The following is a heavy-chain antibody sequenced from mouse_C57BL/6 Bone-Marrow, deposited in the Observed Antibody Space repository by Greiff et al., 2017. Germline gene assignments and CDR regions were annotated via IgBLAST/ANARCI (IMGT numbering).Heavy chain of an antibody. CDR1: GYTFTEYT. Sequence: VQLQQSGAELVKPGASVKLSCKASGYTFTEYTIHWVKQRPGQGLEWIGGFYPGSGSIKYNEKFKDKATLTADKSSSTVYMELSSLTSEDSAVXFGARDEDWGGTTESWFAYWGQGTLVTVSA. CDR3: ARDEDWGGTTESWFAY. J-gene: IGHJ3*01. D-gene: IGHD2-14*01. V-gene: IGHV1-62-2*01. CDR2: FYPGSGSI.